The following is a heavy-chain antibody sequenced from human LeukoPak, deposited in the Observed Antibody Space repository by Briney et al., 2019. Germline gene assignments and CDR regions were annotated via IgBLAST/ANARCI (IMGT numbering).Heavy chain of an antibody. D-gene: IGHD6-13*01. CDR2: IYYSGST. Sequence: PSETLSLTCTVSGGSISSSSYYWGWIRQPPGKGLEWIGSIYYSGSTYYNPSLKSRVTISVDTSKNQFSLKLSSVTAADTAVYYCARVAGPPQDSSSWYYYYMDVWGKGTTVTVSS. CDR3: ARVAGPPQDSSSWYYYYMDV. CDR1: GGSISSSSYY. V-gene: IGHV4-39*07. J-gene: IGHJ6*03.